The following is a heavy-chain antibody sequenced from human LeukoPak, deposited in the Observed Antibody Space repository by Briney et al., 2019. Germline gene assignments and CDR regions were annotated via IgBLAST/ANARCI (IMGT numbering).Heavy chain of an antibody. Sequence: SETLSLTCTVSGGSVSSGSYYWSWIRQPPGKGLEWIGYICYSGSTNYNPSLKSRVTISVDTSKNQFSLKLSSVTAADTAVYYCARQMITFGGVIVLLDAFDIWGQGTMVTVSS. J-gene: IGHJ3*02. D-gene: IGHD3-16*02. CDR1: GGSVSSGSYY. CDR2: ICYSGST. V-gene: IGHV4-61*01. CDR3: ARQMITFGGVIVLLDAFDI.